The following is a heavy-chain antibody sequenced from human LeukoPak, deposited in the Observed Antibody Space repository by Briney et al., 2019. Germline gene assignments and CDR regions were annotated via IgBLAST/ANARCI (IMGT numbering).Heavy chain of an antibody. J-gene: IGHJ4*02. CDR2: ITDDATT. D-gene: IGHD1-26*01. CDR3: VRDRVGPDY. CDR1: GFTFSSAW. Sequence: PSGGSLRLSCAASGFTFSSAWMHWVRQAPGTGLVSVSRITDDATTTYADSVRGRFTISRDNAKNILYLQMNSLRAEDTAVYYCVRDRVGPDYWGQGTLVTVSS. V-gene: IGHV3-74*01.